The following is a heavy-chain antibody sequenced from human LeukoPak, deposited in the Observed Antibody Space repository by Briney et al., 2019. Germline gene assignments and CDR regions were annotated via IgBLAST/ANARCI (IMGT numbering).Heavy chain of an antibody. Sequence: PGGSLRLSCAASGFTFSSYAMHWVRQAPGKGLGWVAVISYDGSNKYYADSVKGRFTISRDNSKNTLYLQMNNLRAEDTAVYYCARESMTTVTHDYWGQGTQVTVSS. J-gene: IGHJ4*02. CDR2: ISYDGSNK. D-gene: IGHD4-17*01. CDR1: GFTFSSYA. CDR3: ARESMTTVTHDY. V-gene: IGHV3-30-3*01.